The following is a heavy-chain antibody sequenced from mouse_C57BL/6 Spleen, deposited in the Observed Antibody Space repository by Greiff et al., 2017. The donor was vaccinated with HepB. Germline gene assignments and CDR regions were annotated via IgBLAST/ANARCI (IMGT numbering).Heavy chain of an antibody. D-gene: IGHD4-1*01. V-gene: IGHV5-16*01. CDR3: GRELGWYFDV. CDR1: GFTFSDYY. CDR2: INYDGSST. Sequence: DVQLVESEGGLVQPGSSMKLSCTASGFTFSDYYMAWVRQVPEKGLEWVANINYDGSSTYYLDSLKSPLIISRDNAKNILYLQMSSLKSEDTSTYYCGRELGWYFDVWGTGTTVTVSS. J-gene: IGHJ1*03.